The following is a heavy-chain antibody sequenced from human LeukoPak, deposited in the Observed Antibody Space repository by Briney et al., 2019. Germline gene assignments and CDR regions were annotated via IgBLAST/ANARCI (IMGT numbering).Heavy chain of an antibody. Sequence: PSETLSLTCTVSGGSISSYYWSWIRQPPGEGLEWIGYIYYSGSTNYNPSLKSRVTISVDTSKNQFSLKLSSVTAADTAVYYCARDLERDYYYYMDVWGKGTTVTVSS. CDR3: ARDLERDYYYYMDV. CDR1: GGSISSYY. D-gene: IGHD3-3*01. J-gene: IGHJ6*03. V-gene: IGHV4-59*01. CDR2: IYYSGST.